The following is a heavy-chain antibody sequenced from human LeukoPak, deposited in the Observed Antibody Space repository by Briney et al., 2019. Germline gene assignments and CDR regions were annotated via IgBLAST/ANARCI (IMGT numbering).Heavy chain of an antibody. V-gene: IGHV1-2*02. Sequence: ASVKVSCKASGYTFTSYDINWVRQAPGQGLESMGWINPNSGGTNYAQKFQGRVTMTRDTSISTAYMELSRLRSDDTAVYYCARDRSGLRYFDWLRTNDAFDIWGQGTMVTVSS. J-gene: IGHJ3*02. D-gene: IGHD3-9*01. CDR2: INPNSGGT. CDR1: GYTFTSYD. CDR3: ARDRSGLRYFDWLRTNDAFDI.